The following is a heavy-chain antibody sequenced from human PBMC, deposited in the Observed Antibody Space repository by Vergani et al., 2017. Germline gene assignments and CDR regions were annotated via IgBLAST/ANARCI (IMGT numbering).Heavy chain of an antibody. V-gene: IGHV3-74*01. CDR1: GFTFSNYW. D-gene: IGHD1-26*01. CDR3: ARDGWELLDYFYYMDV. J-gene: IGHJ6*03. Sequence: EVQLVESGGGLVQPGGSLRLSCTASGFTFSNYWMQWVRQAPGKGLMWVSRINSDGDSTSYADAVKGRFTISRDNAKNTLYLQMDSLRAEDTAVYYCARDGWELLDYFYYMDVWGKGTTVTGSS. CDR2: INSDGDST.